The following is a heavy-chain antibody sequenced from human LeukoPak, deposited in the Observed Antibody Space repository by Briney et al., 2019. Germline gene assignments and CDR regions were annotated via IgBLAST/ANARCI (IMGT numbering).Heavy chain of an antibody. CDR1: GGSISSSSYY. D-gene: IGHD2-2*02. CDR2: IYYSGST. J-gene: IGHJ6*03. CDR3: ARPIPGYYYYYMDV. V-gene: IGHV4-39*01. Sequence: SETLSLTCTVSGGSISSSSYYWGWIRQPPGKGLEWIGSIYYSGSTYYNPSLKSRVTISVDTCKNQFSLKLSSVAAADTAVYYCARPIPGYYYYYMDVWGKGTTVTVSS.